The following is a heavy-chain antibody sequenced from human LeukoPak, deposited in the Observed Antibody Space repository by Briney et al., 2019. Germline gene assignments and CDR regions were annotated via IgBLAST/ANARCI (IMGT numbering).Heavy chain of an antibody. Sequence: GGSLRLSCAASGFTFSSYWMTWVRQAPGKGLEWVANIKEDGSQKYYVDSVKGRFTISRDNAENSLFLQMNSLRAEDTAVYYCARETSYYDSENWFDPWGQGTLVTVSS. CDR2: IKEDGSQK. CDR1: GFTFSSYW. D-gene: IGHD3-22*01. CDR3: ARETSYYDSENWFDP. V-gene: IGHV3-7*05. J-gene: IGHJ5*02.